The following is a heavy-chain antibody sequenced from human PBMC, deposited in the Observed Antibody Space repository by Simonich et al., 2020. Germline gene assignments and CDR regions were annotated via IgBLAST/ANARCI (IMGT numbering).Heavy chain of an antibody. V-gene: IGHV1-18*01. CDR1: GYTFTSYG. J-gene: IGHJ4*02. Sequence: QVQLVQSGAEVKKPGASVKVSCKASGYTFTSYGFSWGRQAPGQGLEWVGRLSANNDNTNYARKRQGRVPITTDTSTSTAYMELRSLRSADTAVYYCARASRGTWWYYYFDYWGQGTLVTVSS. CDR3: ARASRGTWWYYYFDY. CDR2: LSANNDNT. D-gene: IGHD2-15*01.